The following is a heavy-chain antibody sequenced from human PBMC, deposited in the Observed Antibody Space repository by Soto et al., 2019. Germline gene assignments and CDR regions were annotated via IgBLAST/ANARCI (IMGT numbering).Heavy chain of an antibody. Sequence: ASVKVSWKASGGTYSSYTFSWVRQAPGQGLQWMGGIIGIFGKTDYAQKFQGRLTIAADASTSTVYMELSSLSSEDTAVYYCARDRGYCISTSCGTDYYGMDVWGQGTTVTVSS. D-gene: IGHD2-2*01. CDR3: ARDRGYCISTSCGTDYYGMDV. CDR2: IIGIFGKT. CDR1: GGTYSSYT. J-gene: IGHJ6*02. V-gene: IGHV1-69*13.